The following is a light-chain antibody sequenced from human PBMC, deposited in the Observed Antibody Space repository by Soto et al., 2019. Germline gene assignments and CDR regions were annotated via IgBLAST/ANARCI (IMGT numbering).Light chain of an antibody. CDR3: QQYNNWPVWT. Sequence: EVVLTQSPGTLSLSPGERATLSCRASQSVSSSQLAWYQQKPGQAPRLLMYGASTRATGIPARFSGSGSGTEFTLTISSLQSEDFAVYYCQQYNNWPVWTFGQGTKVDIK. V-gene: IGKV3-15*01. J-gene: IGKJ1*01. CDR1: QSVSSS. CDR2: GAS.